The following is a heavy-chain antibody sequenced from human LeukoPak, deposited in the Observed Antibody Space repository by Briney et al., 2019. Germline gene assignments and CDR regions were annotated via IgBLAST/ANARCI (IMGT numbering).Heavy chain of an antibody. CDR3: ARGKYYFDY. CDR1: VDSISGYY. CDR2: MYYSGNT. J-gene: IGHJ4*02. V-gene: IGHV4-59*01. Sequence: PSETLSLTCTVSVDSISGYYWSWIRQPPGKGLEWIGYMYYSGNTNYNPSLKSRLTTSLDTSKNQFSLKLSSVTAADTAAYYCARGKYYFDYWGQGTLVTVSS.